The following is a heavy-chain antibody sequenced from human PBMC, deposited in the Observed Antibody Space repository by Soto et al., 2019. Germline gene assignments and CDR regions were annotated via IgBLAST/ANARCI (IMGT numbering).Heavy chain of an antibody. CDR3: ARGWGYVDY. D-gene: IGHD2-15*01. CDR2: IYHSGST. V-gene: IGHV4-30-2*01. J-gene: IGHJ4*02. CDR1: GGSISSGGYS. Sequence: SETLSLSCAVSGGSISSGGYSWSWIRQPPGKGLEWIGYIYHSGSTYYNPSLKSRVTISVDRSKNQFSLKLSSVTAADTAVYYCARGWGYVDYWGQGTLVTVSS.